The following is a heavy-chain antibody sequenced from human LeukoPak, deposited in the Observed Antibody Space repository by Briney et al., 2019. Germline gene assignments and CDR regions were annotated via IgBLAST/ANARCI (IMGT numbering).Heavy chain of an antibody. D-gene: IGHD3-22*01. CDR3: AKRGVVIRVILVGFHKEAYYFDS. CDR1: GITLSNYG. Sequence: GGSLRLSCAVSGITLSNYGVSWVRQAPGKGLEWVAGISDSGGRTNYADSVKGRFAISRDNPRNTLYLQMNSLRAEDTAVYFCAKRGVVIRVILVGFHKEAYYFDSWGQGALVTVSS. J-gene: IGHJ4*02. CDR2: ISDSGGRT. V-gene: IGHV3-23*01.